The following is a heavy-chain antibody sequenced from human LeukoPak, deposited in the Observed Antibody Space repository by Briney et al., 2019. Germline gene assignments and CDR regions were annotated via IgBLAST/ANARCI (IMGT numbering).Heavy chain of an antibody. J-gene: IGHJ6*02. V-gene: IGHV3-30*02. D-gene: IGHD3-9*01. CDR3: AKDNDMFNVGYYYAMDV. Sequence: GGSLRLSCAASGFTFSSYGMHWVRQAPGKGLEWVAFIRYGETNKYYEDSVKGRFTVSRDISKNTLYLQMNSLRAEDMAVYYCAKDNDMFNVGYYYAMDVWGQGTTVTVSS. CDR1: GFTFSSYG. CDR2: IRYGETNK.